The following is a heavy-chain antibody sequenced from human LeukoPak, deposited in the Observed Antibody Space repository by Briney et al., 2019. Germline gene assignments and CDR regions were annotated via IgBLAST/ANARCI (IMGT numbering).Heavy chain of an antibody. CDR1: GFTVSSNS. Sequence: GGSLRLSCTVSGFTVSSNSMSWVRQAPGKGLEWVSFIYSDNTHYSDSVKGRFTISRDNSKNTLYLQMNSLRAEDTAVYYCAKGGAARPKIVWGQGTLVTVSS. V-gene: IGHV3-53*01. CDR2: IYSDNT. D-gene: IGHD6-6*01. J-gene: IGHJ4*02. CDR3: AKGGAARPKIV.